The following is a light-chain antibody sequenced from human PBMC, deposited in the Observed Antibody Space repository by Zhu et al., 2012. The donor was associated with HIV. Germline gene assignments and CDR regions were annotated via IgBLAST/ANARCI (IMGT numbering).Light chain of an antibody. CDR2: GAS. Sequence: DIELTQSPGTLSLSPGESATLSCRASQSLSYFLAWYQQKPGQAPRLLIYGASSRATGIPERFSGSGSETGFTLTIGSLEPEDFAVYYCQQYATSPRITFGQGTRLDIK. V-gene: IGKV3-20*01. CDR1: QSLSYF. J-gene: IGKJ5*01. CDR3: QQYATSPRIT.